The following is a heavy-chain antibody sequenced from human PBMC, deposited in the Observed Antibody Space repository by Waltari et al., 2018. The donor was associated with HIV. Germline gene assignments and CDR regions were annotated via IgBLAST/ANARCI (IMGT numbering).Heavy chain of an antibody. Sequence: VQLVQCGGGLIKPGGSLRLSCAASGFSVTNCWMHWVRQSPGKGLVWVSRINIDGRTIDYADSVKGRFTISRDSAKNTLALQMNSLREEDTAVYYCSRDTFGEYDFWGQGALVTVSS. V-gene: IGHV3-74*01. CDR3: SRDTFGEYDF. CDR1: GFSVTNCW. CDR2: INIDGRTI. J-gene: IGHJ4*02. D-gene: IGHD3-3*01.